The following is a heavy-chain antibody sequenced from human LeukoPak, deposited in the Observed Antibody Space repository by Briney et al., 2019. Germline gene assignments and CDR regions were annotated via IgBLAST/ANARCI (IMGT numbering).Heavy chain of an antibody. V-gene: IGHV3-30-3*01. Sequence: GRSLRLSCAASGFTFSSYAMRWVRQAPGKGLEWVAVISYDGSNKYYADSVKGRFTISRDNSKNTLYLQMNSLRAADTAVYYCARERDTMVRGVTESFDYWGQGTLVTVSS. CDR3: ARERDTMVRGVTESFDY. CDR1: GFTFSSYA. D-gene: IGHD3-10*01. CDR2: ISYDGSNK. J-gene: IGHJ4*02.